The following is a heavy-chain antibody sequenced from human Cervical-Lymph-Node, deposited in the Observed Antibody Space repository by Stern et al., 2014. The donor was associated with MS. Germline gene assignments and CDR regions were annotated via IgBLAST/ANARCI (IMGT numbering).Heavy chain of an antibody. V-gene: IGHV3-49*05. D-gene: IGHD2-15*01. CDR2: IRSKDFGDTT. CDR3: SRATTPDDY. Sequence: VQLVQSGGGLVKPGGSLRLSCTASGFTFGDYALSWFRQAPGKGLEWVGFIRSKDFGDTTQYAAPVKGRCPTSRDTCKTIAYLQMNSLRSEDTALYYCSRATTPDDYWGQGTLVTVSS. CDR1: GFTFGDYA. J-gene: IGHJ4*02.